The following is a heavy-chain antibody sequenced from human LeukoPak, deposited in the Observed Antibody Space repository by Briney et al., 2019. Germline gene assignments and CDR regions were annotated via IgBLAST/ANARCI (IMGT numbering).Heavy chain of an antibody. D-gene: IGHD5-24*01. CDR3: ARDGRMATTDTEQFDY. V-gene: IGHV3-7*01. J-gene: IGHJ4*02. Sequence: GGSLRLSCAASGFTFSSYWMSWVRQAPGKGLEWVANIKPDGSEKYYVDSVKGRFTISRDNAKNSLYLQMNSLRAEDTAVYYCARDGRMATTDTEQFDYWGQGTLVTVSS. CDR1: GFTFSSYW. CDR2: IKPDGSEK.